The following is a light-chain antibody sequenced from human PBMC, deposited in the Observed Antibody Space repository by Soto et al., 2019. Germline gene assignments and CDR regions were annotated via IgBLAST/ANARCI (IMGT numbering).Light chain of an antibody. CDR1: QSISTY. Sequence: DIQMTQSPSSLSASVGDRVTISCRASQSISTYLNWYQQKPGTSPRLLTYRASSVKGGVPTRFSGSGSGRDFTLTISSLRPEDVATYFCQQNYSSSPWTVGQGTKVEIK. J-gene: IGKJ1*01. V-gene: IGKV1-39*01. CDR3: QQNYSSSPWT. CDR2: RAS.